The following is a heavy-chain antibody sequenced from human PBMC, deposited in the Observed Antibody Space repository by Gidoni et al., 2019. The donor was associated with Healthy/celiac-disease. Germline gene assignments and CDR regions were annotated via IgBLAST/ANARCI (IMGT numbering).Heavy chain of an antibody. D-gene: IGHD3-3*01. CDR1: GFTFSRYS. J-gene: IGHJ4*02. V-gene: IGHV3-48*02. Sequence: EVQLVESGGGLVQPGGSLRLSCAASGFTFSRYSMNWVRQAPGKGREWASYISSSSSTIYDADSVKGRCTISRDNAKNSLYLQMNSLRDEDTAVYYCARGGTYDFWSGYLPGIDYWGQGTLVTVSS. CDR2: ISSSSSTI. CDR3: ARGGTYDFWSGYLPGIDY.